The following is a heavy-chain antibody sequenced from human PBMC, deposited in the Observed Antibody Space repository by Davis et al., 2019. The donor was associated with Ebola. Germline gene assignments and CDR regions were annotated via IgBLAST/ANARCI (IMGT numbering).Heavy chain of an antibody. V-gene: IGHV3-7*03. J-gene: IGHJ6*02. CDR3: ARVGSGYDLGV. CDR1: GFTFSSYW. Sequence: GSLRLSCAASGFTFSSYWMSWVRQAPGKGLEWVANIKQDGNEKYYVDSVKGRFTISRDNAKNSLYLQMNSLRAEDTAVYYCARVGSGYDLGVWGQGTTVTVSS. D-gene: IGHD5-12*01. CDR2: IKQDGNEK.